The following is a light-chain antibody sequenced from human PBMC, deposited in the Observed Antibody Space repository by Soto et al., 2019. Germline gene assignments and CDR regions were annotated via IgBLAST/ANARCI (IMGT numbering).Light chain of an antibody. J-gene: IGLJ1*01. Sequence: QSVLTQYPSLTGSPGGTVTLTCGSSTGAVTNGHYPYWFQQKPGQAPRTLIYDTTNRHSWTPARFSGSLLGGKAALTLSGAQPEDEAEYYCLLSYNGPYVFGTGTKVTVL. V-gene: IGLV7-46*01. CDR1: TGAVTNGHY. CDR3: LLSYNGPYV. CDR2: DTT.